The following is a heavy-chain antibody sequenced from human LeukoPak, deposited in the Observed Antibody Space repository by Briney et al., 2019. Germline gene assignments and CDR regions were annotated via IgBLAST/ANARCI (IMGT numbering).Heavy chain of an antibody. CDR3: ARGALSGGSSRYFDY. Sequence: KPSETLSLTCTVSGGSISSYYWSWIRQPAGKGLEWIGRIYTSGSTNYNPSLKSRVTMSVDTSKNQLSLKLSSVTAADTAVYYCARGALSGGSSRYFDYWGQGTLVTVSS. CDR1: GGSISSYY. J-gene: IGHJ4*02. V-gene: IGHV4-4*07. CDR2: IYTSGST. D-gene: IGHD2-15*01.